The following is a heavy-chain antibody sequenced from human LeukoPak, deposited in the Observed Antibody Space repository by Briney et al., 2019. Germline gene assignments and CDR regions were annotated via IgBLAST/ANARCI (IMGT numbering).Heavy chain of an antibody. J-gene: IGHJ4*02. CDR1: GGSISSGGYY. CDR3: ARGRTYYYDSSGYYPKSLTYYFDY. D-gene: IGHD3-22*01. Sequence: PSETLSLTCTVSGGSISSGGYYWSWIRQHPGKGLEWIGYIYYSGSTYYNPSLKSRVTISVDTSKNQFSLKLSSVTAADTAVYYCARGRTYYYDSSGYYPKSLTYYFDYWGQGTLVTVSS. V-gene: IGHV4-31*03. CDR2: IYYSGST.